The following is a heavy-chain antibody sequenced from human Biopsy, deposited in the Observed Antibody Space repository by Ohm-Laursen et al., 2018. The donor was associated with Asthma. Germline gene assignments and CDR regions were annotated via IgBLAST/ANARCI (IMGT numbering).Heavy chain of an antibody. J-gene: IGHJ4*02. CDR2: ITDTSRYI. V-gene: IGHV3-21*01. Sequence: LSLTCAASGFTFSHYNMNWVRQAPGQGLEWVSSITDTSRYIKYADSVMGRFTISRDNAKNSLYLQMNSLRAEDTAVYYCARDGPELPTELDYWGPGTLVTVSS. D-gene: IGHD1-14*01. CDR1: GFTFSHYN. CDR3: ARDGPELPTELDY.